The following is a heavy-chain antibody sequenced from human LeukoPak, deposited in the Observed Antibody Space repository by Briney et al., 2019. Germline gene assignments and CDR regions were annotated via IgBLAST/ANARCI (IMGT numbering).Heavy chain of an antibody. J-gene: IGHJ2*01. V-gene: IGHV4-59*12. CDR3: ARVLGIAARPHWYFDL. CDR1: GGSISSYY. D-gene: IGHD6-6*01. CDR2: IYYSGST. Sequence: SETLSLTCTVSGGSISSYYWSWIRQPPGKGLEWIGYIYYSGSTNYNPSLKSRVTISVDTSKNQFSLKLSSVTAADTAVYYCARVLGIAARPHWYFDLWGRGTLVTVSS.